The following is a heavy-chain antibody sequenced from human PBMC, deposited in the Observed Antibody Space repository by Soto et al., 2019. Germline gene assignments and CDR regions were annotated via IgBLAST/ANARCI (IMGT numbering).Heavy chain of an antibody. D-gene: IGHD2-15*01. J-gene: IGHJ5*02. V-gene: IGHV1-18*01. CDR1: GYTIVNYD. CDR3: ARRVVVLTSDWFDP. Sequence: QVQLVQSGAEVKKPGASVKVSCKASGYTIVNYDISWVRQAPGQGLEWMGWISVYNGNTNYAQKVQGRVTMTTDTSTSTAYMELRSLRSDDTAVYYCARRVVVLTSDWFDPWGQGTLVTVSS. CDR2: ISVYNGNT.